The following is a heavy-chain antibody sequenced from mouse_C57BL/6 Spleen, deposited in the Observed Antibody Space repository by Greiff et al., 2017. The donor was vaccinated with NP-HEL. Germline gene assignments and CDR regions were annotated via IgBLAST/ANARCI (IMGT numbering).Heavy chain of an antibody. CDR3: ARYDPYYYGSSYYAMDY. V-gene: IGHV1-7*01. CDR2: INPSSGYT. Sequence: QVTLKESGAELAKPGASVKLSCKASGYTFTSYWMHWVKQRPGQGLEWIGYINPSSGYTKYNQKFKDKATLTADKSSSTAYMQLSSLTYEDSAVYYCARYDPYYYGSSYYAMDYWGQGTSVTVSS. J-gene: IGHJ4*01. D-gene: IGHD1-1*01. CDR1: GYTFTSYW.